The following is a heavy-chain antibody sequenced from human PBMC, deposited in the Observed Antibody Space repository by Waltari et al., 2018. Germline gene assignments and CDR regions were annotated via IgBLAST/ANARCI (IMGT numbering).Heavy chain of an antibody. CDR1: GGSISSGGYY. Sequence: QVQLQESGPGLVKPSQTLSLTCTVSGGSISSGGYYWSWIRHHPGKGLEWIGYIYYSGSTYYNPSLKSRVTISVDTSKNQFSLKLSSVTAADTAVYYCASRHYYDSSGYYPDAFDIWGQGTMVTVSS. D-gene: IGHD3-22*01. J-gene: IGHJ3*02. V-gene: IGHV4-31*03. CDR3: ASRHYYDSSGYYPDAFDI. CDR2: IYYSGST.